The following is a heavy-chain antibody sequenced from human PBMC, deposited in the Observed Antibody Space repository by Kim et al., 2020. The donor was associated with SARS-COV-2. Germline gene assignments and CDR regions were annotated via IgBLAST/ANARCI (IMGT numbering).Heavy chain of an antibody. CDR3: AREESFFPDY. CDR2: ST. Sequence: STYDNPSLNSRVTISVDTSKSQFSRKLSSVTAADTAVYYCAREESFFPDYWGQGTLVTVSS. J-gene: IGHJ4*02. D-gene: IGHD3-3*01. V-gene: IGHV4-39*07.